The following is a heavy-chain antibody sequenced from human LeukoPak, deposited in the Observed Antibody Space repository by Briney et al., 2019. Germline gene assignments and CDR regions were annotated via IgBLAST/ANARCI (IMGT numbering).Heavy chain of an antibody. CDR2: IKQDGSEE. V-gene: IGHV3-7*01. CDR1: GFSFRSYR. CDR3: AKDWDI. Sequence: GGSLRLSCAASGFSFRSYRMSWVRQAPWKGLEWVANIKQDGSEEYYVDSVKGRFTISRDNAKNSLYLQMSRLRAEDTAVYYCAKDWDIWGQGTVVTVSS. J-gene: IGHJ3*02.